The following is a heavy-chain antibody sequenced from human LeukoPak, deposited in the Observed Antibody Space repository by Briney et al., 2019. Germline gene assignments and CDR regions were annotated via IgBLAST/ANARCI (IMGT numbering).Heavy chain of an antibody. CDR3: ARDISGSRYYYYYMDV. CDR2: IYYSGST. CDR1: RGSISSYY. V-gene: IGHV4-59*12. Sequence: SETLSLTCTVSRGSISSYYWSWIRQPPGKGLEWIGYIYYSGSTNYNPSLKSRVTISVDTSKNQLSLKMSSVTAADTAVYYCARDISGSRYYYYYMDVWGKGTTVTISS. J-gene: IGHJ6*03. D-gene: IGHD5-12*01.